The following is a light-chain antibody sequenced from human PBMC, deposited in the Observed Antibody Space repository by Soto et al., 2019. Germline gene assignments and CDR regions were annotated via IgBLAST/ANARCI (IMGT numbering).Light chain of an antibody. CDR1: SSNIGRNT. CDR3: AAWDDSLNGPV. J-gene: IGLJ3*02. V-gene: IGLV1-44*01. Sequence: QSVLTQPPSASGTPGQRVTISCSGSSSNIGRNTGNWYQQLPGTAPKLLIYSNNQRPSGVPDRFSGSKSGTSASLAISGLQSEDAADYYCAAWDDSLNGPVFGGGTKLTVL. CDR2: SNN.